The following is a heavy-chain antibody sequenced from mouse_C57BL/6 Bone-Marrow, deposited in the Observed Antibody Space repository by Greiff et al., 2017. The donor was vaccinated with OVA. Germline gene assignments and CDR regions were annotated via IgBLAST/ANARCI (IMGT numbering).Heavy chain of an antibody. J-gene: IGHJ2*01. D-gene: IGHD1-1*01. V-gene: IGHV1-15*01. CDR1: GYTFTDYE. Sequence: VQRVESGAELVRPGASVTLSCKASGYTFTDYEMHWVKQTPVHGLEWIGAIDPETGGTAYNQKFKGKAILTVDKSSSTAYMLLSSLTSEDSAVYFCARAYYYGSSYYFDYWGQGTTLTVSS. CDR3: ARAYYYGSSYYFDY. CDR2: IDPETGGT.